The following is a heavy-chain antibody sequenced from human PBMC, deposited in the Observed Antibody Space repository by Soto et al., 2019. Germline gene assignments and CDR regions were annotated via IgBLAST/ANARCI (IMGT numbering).Heavy chain of an antibody. CDR3: ARALVGQYDYVWGSYRSDAFDI. J-gene: IGHJ3*02. CDR2: IIPIFGTA. Sequence: GASVKVSCKASGGTFSSYAISWVRQAPGQGLEWMGGIIPIFGTANYAQKFQGRVTITADESTSTAYMELSSLRSEDTAVYYCARALVGQYDYVWGSYRSDAFDIWGQGTMVTVS. V-gene: IGHV1-69*13. CDR1: GGTFSSYA. D-gene: IGHD3-16*02.